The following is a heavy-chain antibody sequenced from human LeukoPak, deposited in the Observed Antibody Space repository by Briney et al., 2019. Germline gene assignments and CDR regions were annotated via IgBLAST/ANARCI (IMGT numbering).Heavy chain of an antibody. CDR1: GGSISSGDYY. Sequence: SETLSLTCTVSGGSISSGDYYWSWIRQPPGKGLEWIGYIYYSGSTYYNPSLKSRVTISVDTSKNQFSLKLSSVTAADTAVYYCAIEVVEYQLLNLFDYWGQGTLVTVSS. D-gene: IGHD2-2*01. CDR2: IYYSGST. CDR3: AIEVVEYQLLNLFDY. J-gene: IGHJ4*02. V-gene: IGHV4-30-4*08.